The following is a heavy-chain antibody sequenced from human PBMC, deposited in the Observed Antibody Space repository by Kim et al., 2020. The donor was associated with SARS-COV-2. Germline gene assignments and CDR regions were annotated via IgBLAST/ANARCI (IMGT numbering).Heavy chain of an antibody. CDR3: AREDNLGIGGIVGY. Sequence: AQKFQGRVTMTRDTSISTAYMELSRLRSDDTAVYYCAREDNLGIGGIVGYWGQGTLVTVSS. J-gene: IGHJ4*02. V-gene: IGHV1-2*02. D-gene: IGHD3-16*02.